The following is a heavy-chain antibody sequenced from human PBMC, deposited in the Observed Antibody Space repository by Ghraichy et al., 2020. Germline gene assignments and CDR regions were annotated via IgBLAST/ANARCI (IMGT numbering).Heavy chain of an antibody. CDR2: IVVGSGDT. J-gene: IGHJ4*02. D-gene: IGHD3-10*01. V-gene: IGHV1-58*01. CDR1: GFALSSFA. CDR3: AAVPPYFYGSGTFETENN. Sequence: SVKVSCKASGFALSSFAVQWVRQTRGQGLEWIGWIVVGSGDTNYAQDFHERVTITRDLFTRTAYMELRSLRSDDTAVYFCAAVPPYFYGSGTFETENNWGQGTLVTVSS.